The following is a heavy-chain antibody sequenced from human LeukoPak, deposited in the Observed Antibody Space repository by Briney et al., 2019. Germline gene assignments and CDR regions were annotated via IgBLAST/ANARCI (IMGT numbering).Heavy chain of an antibody. CDR3: ARDYVGMSTIRDFGW. J-gene: IGHJ4*02. CDR2: ISAYNGDT. V-gene: IGHV1-18*01. D-gene: IGHD5-24*01. CDR1: VHTFTISG. Sequence: ASVTVSFTSSVHTFTISGFSWGRHPPGQGLELKGWISAYNGDTSYSQKLQGRVTMTTDTSTSTVYMELRSLRSDDTAVYYCARDYVGMSTIRDFGWWGQGTLVTVSS.